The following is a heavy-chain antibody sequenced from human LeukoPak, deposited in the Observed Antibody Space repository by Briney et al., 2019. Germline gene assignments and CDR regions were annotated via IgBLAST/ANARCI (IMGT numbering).Heavy chain of an antibody. CDR3: ARWASIFDYGGGGWFDP. CDR1: GFTVSSNY. D-gene: IGHD4-23*01. V-gene: IGHV3-53*01. CDR2: IYSGGST. Sequence: GGSLRLSCAASGFTVSSNYMSWVRQAPGKGLEWVPVIYSGGSTYYADSVKGRFTISRDNSKNTLYLQMNSLRAEDTAVYYCARWASIFDYGGGGWFDPWGQGTLVTVSS. J-gene: IGHJ5*02.